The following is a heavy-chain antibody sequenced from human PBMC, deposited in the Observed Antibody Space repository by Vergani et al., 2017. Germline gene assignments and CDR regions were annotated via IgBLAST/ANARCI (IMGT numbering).Heavy chain of an antibody. V-gene: IGHV4-59*01. J-gene: IGHJ6*03. CDR1: GGSISSYY. CDR3: ARVEDFWSGPRPLYYMDV. Sequence: QVQLQESGPGLVKPPGTLSLTCTVSGGSISSYYWSWIRQPPGKGLEWIGYIYYSGSTNYNPSLKSRVTISVDTSKNQFSLKLSSVTAADTAVYYCARVEDFWSGPRPLYYMDVWGKGTTVTVSS. CDR2: IYYSGST. D-gene: IGHD3-3*01.